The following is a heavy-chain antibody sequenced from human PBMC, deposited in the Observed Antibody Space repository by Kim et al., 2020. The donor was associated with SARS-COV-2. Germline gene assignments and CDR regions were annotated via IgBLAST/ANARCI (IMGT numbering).Heavy chain of an antibody. D-gene: IGHD4-4*01. Sequence: GSLRLSCTASGFTFSSYEMNWVRQAPGKGLEWVSYIIGSGTTIYYADSVRGRFTISRDNDKNSLFLQMNSLRAEDTAVYYCARGPNYSPFDYWGQGTL. CDR3: ARGPNYSPFDY. J-gene: IGHJ4*02. CDR2: IIGSGTTI. V-gene: IGHV3-48*03. CDR1: GFTFSSYE.